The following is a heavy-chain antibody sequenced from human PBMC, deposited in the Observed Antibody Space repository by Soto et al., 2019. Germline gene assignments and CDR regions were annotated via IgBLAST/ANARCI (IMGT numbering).Heavy chain of an antibody. V-gene: IGHV4-59*02. Sequence: AETLSLTCTVSCGSVSSYYWSWIRQPPRKGLEWIGYIYYSGSTNYNPSLKSRVTISVDTSKNQFSLKLSSVTAADTAVYYCARGSNQFYYYYYGMDVWGKGTTVTVSS. D-gene: IGHD4-4*01. CDR2: IYYSGST. CDR3: ARGSNQFYYYYYGMDV. CDR1: CGSVSSYY. J-gene: IGHJ6*04.